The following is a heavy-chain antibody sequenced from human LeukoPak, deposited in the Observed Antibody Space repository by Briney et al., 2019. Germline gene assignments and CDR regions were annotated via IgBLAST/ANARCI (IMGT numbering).Heavy chain of an antibody. CDR1: GFSFTTNW. CDR3: ARRKLGYCSGGSCYGWFDP. CDR2: IYPGDSDT. D-gene: IGHD2-15*01. V-gene: IGHV5-51*01. J-gene: IGHJ5*02. Sequence: GESLQISCKGSGFSFTTNWIGWVRQMPGKGLEWMGIIYPGDSDTRYSPSFQGQVTISADKSISTAYLQWSSLKASDTAMYYCARRKLGYCSGGSCYGWFDPWGQGTLVTVSS.